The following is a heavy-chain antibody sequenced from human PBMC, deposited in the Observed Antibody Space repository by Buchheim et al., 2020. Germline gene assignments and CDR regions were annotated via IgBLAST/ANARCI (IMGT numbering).Heavy chain of an antibody. CDR2: IWYDGSNK. Sequence: QVQLVESGGGVVQPGRSLRLSCAASGFTFSSYGMHWVRQAPGKGLEWVAVIWYDGSNKYYADSVKGRFTISRDNSKNTLYLQMNSLRAEDTAVYYCARDWATSCYTCWFDYWGQGTLFTVSS. D-gene: IGHD2-2*02. CDR3: ARDWATSCYTCWFDY. J-gene: IGHJ4*02. V-gene: IGHV3-33*01. CDR1: GFTFSSYG.